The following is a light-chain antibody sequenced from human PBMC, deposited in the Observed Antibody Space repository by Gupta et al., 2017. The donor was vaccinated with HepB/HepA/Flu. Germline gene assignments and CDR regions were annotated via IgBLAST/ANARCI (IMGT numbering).Light chain of an antibody. J-gene: IGLJ3*02. CDR1: SSNIGNNY. Sequence: SVLTQPPSVSAAPGQKVTISCSGSSSNIGNNYVSWYQQLPGTAPKLLIYDNNKRPSGIPDRFSGPKSGTSATLGITGLQTGDEADYYCGTWDSSLSVPVFGGGTKLTVL. CDR3: GTWDSSLSVPV. CDR2: DNN. V-gene: IGLV1-51*01.